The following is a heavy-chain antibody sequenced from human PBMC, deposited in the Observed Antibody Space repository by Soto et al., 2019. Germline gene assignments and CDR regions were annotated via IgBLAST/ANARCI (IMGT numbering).Heavy chain of an antibody. CDR1: GYTFTSYA. V-gene: IGHV1-3*01. J-gene: IGHJ4*02. CDR3: ARVIGGLYYFDY. D-gene: IGHD3-16*01. Sequence: QVQLVQSGAEVKKPGASVKVSCKASGYTFTSYAMHWVRQAPGQRLEWMGWINAGNGNTKYSQKFQGRVTITRDTSASTAYMELRSLRSEDTAVYYCARVIGGLYYFDYCGQGTLVTVSS. CDR2: INAGNGNT.